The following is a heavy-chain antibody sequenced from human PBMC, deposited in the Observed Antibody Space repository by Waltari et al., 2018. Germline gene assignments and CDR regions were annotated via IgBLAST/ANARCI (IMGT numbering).Heavy chain of an antibody. V-gene: IGHV3-74*01. Sequence: EVQLVESGGGLVQPGGSLRLSCAASGFTFSSYWMHWVRQAPGKGLVWVSRINSDGSSTNYADSVKGRFTISRDNAKNTLYLQLNSLRAEDTAVYYCARVISSWPYYFDYWGQGTLVTVSS. CDR1: GFTFSSYW. J-gene: IGHJ4*02. D-gene: IGHD6-13*01. CDR2: INSDGSST. CDR3: ARVISSWPYYFDY.